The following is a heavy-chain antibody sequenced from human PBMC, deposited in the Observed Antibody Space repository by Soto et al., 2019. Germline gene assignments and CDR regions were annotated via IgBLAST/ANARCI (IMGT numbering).Heavy chain of an antibody. Sequence: VGSLRLSCAASGFTVSSNYMSWVRQAPGKGLEWVSVIYSGGSTYYADSVKGRFTISRDNSKNTLYLQMNSLRAEDTAVYYCASSSYCSSTSCYAFDIWGQGTMVTVSS. D-gene: IGHD2-2*01. V-gene: IGHV3-53*01. J-gene: IGHJ3*02. CDR3: ASSSYCSSTSCYAFDI. CDR2: IYSGGST. CDR1: GFTVSSNY.